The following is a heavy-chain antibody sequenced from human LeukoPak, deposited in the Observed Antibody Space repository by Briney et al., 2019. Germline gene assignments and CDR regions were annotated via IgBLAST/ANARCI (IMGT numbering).Heavy chain of an antibody. CDR3: ARRAVADHAYNWFDP. D-gene: IGHD6-19*01. Sequence: KPSETLSLTCAVYGGSFSGYYWSWIRQPPGKGLEWIGEINHSGSTNYNPSLKSRVTISVDTSKNQFSLKLSSVTAADTAVYYCARRAVADHAYNWFDPWGQGTLVTVSS. CDR1: GGSFSGYY. J-gene: IGHJ5*02. CDR2: INHSGST. V-gene: IGHV4-34*01.